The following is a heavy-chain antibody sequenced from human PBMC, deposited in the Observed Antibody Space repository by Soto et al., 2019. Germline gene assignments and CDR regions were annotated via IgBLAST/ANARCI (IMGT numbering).Heavy chain of an antibody. V-gene: IGHV4-4*09. Sequence: QVHLQESSPVLVKPSETLSLTCRVSGGTISNDYWTWIRQLPGKGLEWIGYIYKGGSINYNPSLKSRVTISVDTSNNQFSLKLSSVTAADTAVYYCARAYYDRCGYAVDPWGQGTLVTVSS. J-gene: IGHJ5*02. CDR3: ARAYYDRCGYAVDP. CDR1: GGTISNDY. CDR2: IYKGGSI. D-gene: IGHD3-22*01.